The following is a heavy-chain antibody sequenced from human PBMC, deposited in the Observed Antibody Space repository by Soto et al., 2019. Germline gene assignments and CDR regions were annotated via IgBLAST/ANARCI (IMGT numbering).Heavy chain of an antibody. J-gene: IGHJ4*02. CDR3: ARLVGATSFDY. Sequence: QVQLQESGPGLVKPSQTLSLTCTVYGGSISSGGYYWSWIRQHPGKGLEWIGYIYYSGRTYYNPSLTSRVTISVDTYKHQFALNLSSVTAADTAVYYCARLVGATSFDYWGQGTLVTVSS. CDR2: IYYSGRT. D-gene: IGHD1-26*01. CDR1: GGSISSGGYY. V-gene: IGHV4-31*03.